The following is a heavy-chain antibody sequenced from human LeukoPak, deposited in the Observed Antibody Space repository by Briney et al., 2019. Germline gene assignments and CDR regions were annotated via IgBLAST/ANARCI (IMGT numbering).Heavy chain of an antibody. V-gene: IGHV4-39*07. CDR2: IYYSGSA. Sequence: SETLSLTCTVSGGSISSSSYYWGWIRQPPGKGLEWIGSIYYSGSAYYNPSLKSRVTISVDTSKNQYSLKLSSVTAADTAVYYCATARQYYYGSGPSVYYFDYWGQGTLVTVSS. D-gene: IGHD3-10*01. CDR3: ATARQYYYGSGPSVYYFDY. J-gene: IGHJ4*02. CDR1: GGSISSSSYY.